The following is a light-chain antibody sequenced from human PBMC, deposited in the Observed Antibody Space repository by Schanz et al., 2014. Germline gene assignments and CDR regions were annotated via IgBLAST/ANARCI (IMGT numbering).Light chain of an antibody. J-gene: IGKJ1*01. V-gene: IGKV3-20*01. CDR3: QHYGSSPET. CDR2: DAS. CDR1: QSVSSY. Sequence: EVVLTQSPGTLSLSPGERATLSCRASQSVSSYLAWYQQKPGQAPRLLIYDASARATGIPDRFSGSGSGTDFTLTISRLEPEDFAVYYCQHYGSSPETFGRGTTVESK.